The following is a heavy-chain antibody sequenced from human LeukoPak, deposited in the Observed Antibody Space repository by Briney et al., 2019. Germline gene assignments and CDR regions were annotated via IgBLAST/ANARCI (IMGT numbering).Heavy chain of an antibody. CDR2: ISTYNGNT. V-gene: IGHV1-18*01. CDR3: ARDQGSSGWTPGY. Sequence: GALVKVSCKASGYTFISYGITWVRQAPGQGLEWLGWISTYNGNTNYAQKFQGRVTMTTDTSTSTAYMELSSLRSDDTAVYYCARDQGSSGWTPGYWGQGTLVIVSS. J-gene: IGHJ4*02. CDR1: GYTFISYG. D-gene: IGHD6-19*01.